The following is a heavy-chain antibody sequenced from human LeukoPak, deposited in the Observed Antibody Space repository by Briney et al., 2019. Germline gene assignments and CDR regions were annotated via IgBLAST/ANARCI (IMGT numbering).Heavy chain of an antibody. Sequence: SETLSLTCTVSGGSISSSSYYWGWIRQPPGKGLEWIGSIYYSGSTYYNPSLKSQVTISVDTSKNQFSLKLSSVTAADTAVYYCARLRTHSSSSYYFDYWGQGTLVTVSS. D-gene: IGHD6-13*01. CDR1: GGSISSSSYY. CDR3: ARLRTHSSSSYYFDY. J-gene: IGHJ4*02. CDR2: IYYSGST. V-gene: IGHV4-39*01.